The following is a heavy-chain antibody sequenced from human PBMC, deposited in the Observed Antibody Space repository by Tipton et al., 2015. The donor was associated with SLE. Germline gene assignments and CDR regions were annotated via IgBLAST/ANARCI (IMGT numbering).Heavy chain of an antibody. J-gene: IGHJ4*02. CDR3: ARQSFGGSWEFDY. Sequence: TLSLTCAVSGYSISSAYYWGWIRQPPGKGLEWIGSWYHLERTYFNPTLESRVSISADTSKNQFSLNVNSVTAADTAVYYCARQSFGGSWEFDYWGQGLLVTVSS. CDR1: GYSISSAYY. V-gene: IGHV4-38-2*01. CDR2: WYHLERT. D-gene: IGHD1-26*01.